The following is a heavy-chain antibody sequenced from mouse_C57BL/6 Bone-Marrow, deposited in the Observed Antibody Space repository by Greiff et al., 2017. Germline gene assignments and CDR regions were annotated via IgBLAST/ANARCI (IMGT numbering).Heavy chain of an antibody. CDR2: ISSGSSTI. J-gene: IGHJ4*01. V-gene: IGHV5-17*01. CDR3: ARPDFGYAMDY. Sequence: EVMLVESGGGLVKPGGSLKLSCAASGFTFSDYGMHWVRQAPEKGLEWVAYISSGSSTIYYADTVKGGFTISRDNAKNTLFLQMTSLRSEDTAMYYCARPDFGYAMDYWGQGTSVTVSS. CDR1: GFTFSDYG.